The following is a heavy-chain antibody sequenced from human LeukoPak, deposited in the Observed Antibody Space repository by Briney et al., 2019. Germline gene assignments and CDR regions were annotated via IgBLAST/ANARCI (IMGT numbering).Heavy chain of an antibody. CDR2: ISAYNGNT. CDR3: ARLGHMILEAFDF. V-gene: IGHV1-18*01. J-gene: IGHJ3*01. Sequence: GASVKVSCKASRHTFTSYGISWVRQAPGQGLEWLGWISAYNGNTNYAQKLQGRVTMTTDTSTSTAYMELRSLRSDDTAVYYCARLGHMILEAFDFWGQGTMVTVCS. D-gene: IGHD1-1*01. CDR1: RHTFTSYG.